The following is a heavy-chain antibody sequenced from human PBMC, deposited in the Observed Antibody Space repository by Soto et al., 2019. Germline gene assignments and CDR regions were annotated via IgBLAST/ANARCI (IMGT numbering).Heavy chain of an antibody. CDR2: ISDSGSS. D-gene: IGHD3-9*01. CDR3: ARTTFYDIFTAYYSLFDY. CDR1: GGSISSGSFY. V-gene: IGHV4-31*03. Sequence: QVQLQESGPGLVKPSQTLTLTCTVSGGSISSGSFYWSWIRQHPGKGLEWIGHISDSGSSYYNPSLESRVTLSVDPSKNQFSLKLSAVTAADTAVYFCARTTFYDIFTAYYSLFDYWGQGTLVTVSS. J-gene: IGHJ4*02.